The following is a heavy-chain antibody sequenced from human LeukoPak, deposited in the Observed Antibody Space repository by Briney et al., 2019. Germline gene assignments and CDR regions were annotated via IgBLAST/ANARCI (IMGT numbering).Heavy chain of an antibody. CDR3: ARDLRGQWLAYFDY. CDR1: GFTFSNYW. V-gene: IGHV3-7*01. Sequence: GGSLRLFCAASGFTFSNYWMSWVRQAPGKGLEWVTIIKYDGSQKYYADSVKGRFTISRDNAKNSLSLQMNSLRAEDTAVYYCARDLRGQWLAYFDYWGQGTLVTVSS. J-gene: IGHJ4*02. D-gene: IGHD6-19*01. CDR2: IKYDGSQK.